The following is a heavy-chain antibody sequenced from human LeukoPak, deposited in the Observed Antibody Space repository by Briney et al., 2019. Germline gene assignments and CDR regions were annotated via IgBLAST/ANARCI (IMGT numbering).Heavy chain of an antibody. CDR1: GYTFTSYD. CDR2: MNPNSGNT. V-gene: IGHV1-8*01. CDR3: ARVHCSSTSCYTARAFDI. J-gene: IGHJ3*02. D-gene: IGHD2-2*02. Sequence: GASVKVSCKASGYTFTSYDINWVRQATGQGLEWMGWMNPNSGNTGYAQKFQGRVTMTRNTSISTAYMELSSLRSEDTAVYYCARVHCSSTSCYTARAFDIWGQGTMVTVSS.